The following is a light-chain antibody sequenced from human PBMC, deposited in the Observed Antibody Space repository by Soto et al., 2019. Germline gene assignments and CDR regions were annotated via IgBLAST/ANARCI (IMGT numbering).Light chain of an antibody. V-gene: IGKV1-39*01. CDR3: QQHNSYPWT. CDR2: AAS. J-gene: IGKJ1*01. CDR1: QSISSY. Sequence: IHMTLSASSLSASVGYRVTITCRASQSISSYLNWYQQKPGKAPKLLIYAASSLQSGVPSRFSGSGYGTDFNLTISSLQTEDFATYYCQQHNSYPWTFGQGTKVDI.